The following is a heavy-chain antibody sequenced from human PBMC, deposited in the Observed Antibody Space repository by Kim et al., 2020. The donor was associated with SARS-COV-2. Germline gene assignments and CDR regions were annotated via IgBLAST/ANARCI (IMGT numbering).Heavy chain of an antibody. J-gene: IGHJ4*02. V-gene: IGHV4-59*13. CDR1: GVSISRYY. CDR2: IYYSGST. Sequence: SETLSLTCTVSGVSISRYYWSWIRQPPGKGLEWIGYIYYSGSTNYNPSPMSRVTISVDTSKNQFSLKLISVTAADTAVYYCARVLYSGSYFSFDCCGQGT. CDR3: ARVLYSGSYFSFDC. D-gene: IGHD1-26*01.